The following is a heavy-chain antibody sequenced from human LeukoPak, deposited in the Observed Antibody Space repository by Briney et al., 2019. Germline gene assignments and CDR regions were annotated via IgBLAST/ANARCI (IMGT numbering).Heavy chain of an antibody. D-gene: IGHD6-13*01. J-gene: IGHJ4*02. Sequence: GGSLRLSCAASGVTFTRSSMHWVRQAPGKWLGWERVISYDGRKKDYADSVKGRFTISRDNSKNTLYLQMNSLRAEDTAVYYCAKDKSSTWSFDYWGQGTLVTVSS. CDR1: GVTFTRSS. CDR3: AKDKSSTWSFDY. CDR2: ISYDGRKK. V-gene: IGHV3-30*18.